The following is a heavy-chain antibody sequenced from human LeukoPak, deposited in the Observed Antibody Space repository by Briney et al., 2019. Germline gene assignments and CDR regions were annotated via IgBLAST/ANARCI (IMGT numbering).Heavy chain of an antibody. CDR1: GVSISSGSYY. D-gene: IGHD3-9*01. CDR3: ARERVLTGYKGGGWFDP. CDR2: IHTSGST. J-gene: IGHJ5*02. Sequence: SETLSVTCTVSGVSISSGSYYWSWIRQPAGKGLEWIGRIHTSGSTNYNPSLKSRVTISVDTSKNQFSLKLSSVTAADTAVYYCARERVLTGYKGGGWFDPWGQGTLVTVSS. V-gene: IGHV4-61*02.